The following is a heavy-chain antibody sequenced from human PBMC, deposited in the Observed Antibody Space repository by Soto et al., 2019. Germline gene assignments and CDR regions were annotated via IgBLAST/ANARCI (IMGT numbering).Heavy chain of an antibody. CDR2: ISGYNGNT. D-gene: IGHD3-10*01. CDR3: GRGGSGFFERDGERR. V-gene: IGHV1-18*01. Sequence: ASVKVSCKASGYTFTNYGISWVRRAPGQGLEWMGWISGYNGNTNYAQNLQGRVIMTTDTSTSTANMELRSLRSDDTAVYYCGRGGSGFFERDGERRGGQGTPAPLSS. J-gene: IGHJ1*01. CDR1: GYTFTNYG.